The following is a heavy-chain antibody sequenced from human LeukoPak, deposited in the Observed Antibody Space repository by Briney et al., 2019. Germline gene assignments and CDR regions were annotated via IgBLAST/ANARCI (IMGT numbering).Heavy chain of an antibody. Sequence: PSETLSLTCTVSGGSISGGGYYWSWIRQHPGKGLEWIGYIYYSGSTYYNPSLKSRVTISVDTSKNQFSLKLSSVTAADTAVYYCASGFGSSSWFGYYYFMDVWGKGTTVTVSS. J-gene: IGHJ6*03. V-gene: IGHV4-31*03. CDR3: ASGFGSSSWFGYYYFMDV. CDR2: IYYSGST. D-gene: IGHD6-13*01. CDR1: GGSISGGGYY.